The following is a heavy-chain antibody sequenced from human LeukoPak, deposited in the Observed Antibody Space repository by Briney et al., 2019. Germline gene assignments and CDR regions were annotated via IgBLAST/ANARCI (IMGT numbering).Heavy chain of an antibody. V-gene: IGHV3-33*01. CDR3: ARDSPPGDIVVVPAAILLPDN. Sequence: GGSLRLSCAASGFTFSSYGMHWARQAPGKGLEWVAVIWYDGSNKYYADSVKGRFTISRDNSKNTLYLQMNSLRAEDTAVYYCARDSPPGDIVVVPAAILLPDNWGQGTLVTVSS. CDR1: GFTFSSYG. CDR2: IWYDGSNK. J-gene: IGHJ4*02. D-gene: IGHD2-2*01.